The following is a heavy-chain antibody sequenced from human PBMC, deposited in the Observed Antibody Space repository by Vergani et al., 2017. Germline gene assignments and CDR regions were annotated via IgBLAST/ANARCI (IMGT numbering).Heavy chain of an antibody. Sequence: QVQLQESGPGLVKPSETLSLTCAVSGYSLSSGYYWGWIRQPPGKGLEWIGSIYHSGSTYYNPSLKSRVTISVDTSKNQFSLKLSSVTAADTAVYYCATTNRGSYPSNSCDIWGQGTMVTVSS. CDR2: IYHSGST. V-gene: IGHV4-38-2*01. CDR1: GYSLSSGYY. D-gene: IGHD1-26*01. CDR3: ATTNRGSYPSNSCDI. J-gene: IGHJ3*02.